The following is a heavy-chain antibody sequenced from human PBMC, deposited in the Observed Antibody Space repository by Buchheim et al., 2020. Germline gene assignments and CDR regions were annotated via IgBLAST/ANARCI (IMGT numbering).Heavy chain of an antibody. J-gene: IGHJ4*02. Sequence: QVQLVESGGGVVQPGRSLRLSCAASGFTFSSYAMHWVRQAPGKGLEWVAVISYDGSNKYYADSVKGRFTISRDNSKNTPYLQMNSLGAEDTAVYYCAKSSIAVAGTLVCWGQGTL. CDR1: GFTFSSYA. CDR3: AKSSIAVAGTLVC. V-gene: IGHV3-30*04. CDR2: ISYDGSNK. D-gene: IGHD6-19*01.